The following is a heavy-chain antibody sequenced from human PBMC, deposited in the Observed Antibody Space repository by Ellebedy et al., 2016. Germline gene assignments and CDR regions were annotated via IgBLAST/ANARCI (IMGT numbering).Heavy chain of an antibody. CDR3: ARQDKEMATIN. D-gene: IGHD5-24*01. CDR1: GGSISSSSYY. J-gene: IGHJ4*02. V-gene: IGHV4-39*01. Sequence: GSLRLSXTVSGGSISSSSYYWGWIRQPPGKGLEWIGSIYYSGSTYYNPSLKSRVTISVDTSKNQFSLKLSSVTAADTAVYYCARQDKEMATINWGQGTLVTVSS. CDR2: IYYSGST.